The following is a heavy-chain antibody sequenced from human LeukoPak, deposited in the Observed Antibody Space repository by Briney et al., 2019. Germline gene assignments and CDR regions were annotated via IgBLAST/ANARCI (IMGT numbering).Heavy chain of an antibody. V-gene: IGHV1-2*02. J-gene: IGHJ4*02. Sequence: ASVKVSCKASGYTFTGYYMHWVRHAPGQGLEWMEWINPNSGDTKYSQKFQGRVTMTRDTSISTAYMELSRLRSDDTAVYYCATQRGSYLWGTDFDYWGQGTLVTVSS. CDR3: ATQRGSYLWGTDFDY. CDR1: GYTFTGYY. D-gene: IGHD3-16*01. CDR2: INPNSGDT.